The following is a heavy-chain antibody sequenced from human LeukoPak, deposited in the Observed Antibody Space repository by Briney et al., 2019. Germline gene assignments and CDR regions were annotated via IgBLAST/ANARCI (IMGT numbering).Heavy chain of an antibody. D-gene: IGHD5-18*01. CDR1: GFTFSSYE. CDR2: ISSSGSTI. CDR3: ARGIQVWLGGYYYYMDV. J-gene: IGHJ6*03. Sequence: GGSLRLSCAASGFTFSSYEMNWVRQAPGKGLEWVSYISSSGSTIYYADSVKGRFTISRDNAKNTLYLQMNSLRAEDTAVYYCARGIQVWLGGYYYYMDVWGKGTTVTISS. V-gene: IGHV3-48*03.